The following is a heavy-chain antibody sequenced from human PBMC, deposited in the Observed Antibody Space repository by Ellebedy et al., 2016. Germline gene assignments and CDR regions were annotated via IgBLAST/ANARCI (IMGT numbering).Heavy chain of an antibody. D-gene: IGHD6-6*01. CDR2: IKQDGSKK. J-gene: IGHJ4*02. CDR1: GFTFNSYW. CDR3: ASLGGRQRYSD. Sequence: GGSLRLSCAASGFTFNSYWMSWVRQAPGKGLERVANIKQDGSKKYHVDSVRGRFTISRDNARNSLYLQMNSLRAEDTAVYYCASLGGRQRYSDWGQGTLVTVST. V-gene: IGHV3-7*01.